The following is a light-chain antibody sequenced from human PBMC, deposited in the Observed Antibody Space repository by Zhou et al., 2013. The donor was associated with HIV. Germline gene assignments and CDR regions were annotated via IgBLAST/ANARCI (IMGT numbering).Light chain of an antibody. CDR1: QGISSY. CDR3: QQYNSYPGYT. J-gene: IGKJ2*01. CDR2: AAS. Sequence: DIQLTQSPSFLSASVGDRVTITCRASQGISSYLAWYQQKPGKAPKLLIYAASTLQSGVPSRFSGSGSGTEFTLTISSLQPEDFATYYCQQYNSYPGYTFGPGDRSWRSN. V-gene: IGKV1-9*01.